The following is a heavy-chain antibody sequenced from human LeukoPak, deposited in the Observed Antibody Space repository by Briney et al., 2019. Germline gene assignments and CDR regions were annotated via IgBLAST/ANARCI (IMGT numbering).Heavy chain of an antibody. V-gene: IGHV3-7*01. D-gene: IGHD6-6*01. J-gene: IGHJ4*02. CDR3: ARVRPGHYFDY. CDR2: IKEDGSEE. CDR1: GFTFSIYW. Sequence: GGSLGLSCTASGFTFSIYWMSWVRQAPGKGLEWVASIKEDGSEEHYVDSVKDRFTISRDNARNSVHVQMNSLRAEDTAVYFCARVRPGHYFDYWGQGALVTVSS.